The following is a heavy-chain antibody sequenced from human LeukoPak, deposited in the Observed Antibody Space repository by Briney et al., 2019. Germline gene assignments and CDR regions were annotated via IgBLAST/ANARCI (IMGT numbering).Heavy chain of an antibody. CDR3: ARGPPYNYGSGSYCDY. Sequence: ASVKVSCKASGYTFTSYDINWVRQATGQGLEWMGWMNPNSGNTGYAQKFQGRVTMTRNTSISTAYMELSSLRSEDTAVYYCARGPPYNYGSGSYCDYWGQGTLVTVSS. CDR1: GYTFTSYD. D-gene: IGHD3-10*01. CDR2: MNPNSGNT. J-gene: IGHJ4*02. V-gene: IGHV1-8*01.